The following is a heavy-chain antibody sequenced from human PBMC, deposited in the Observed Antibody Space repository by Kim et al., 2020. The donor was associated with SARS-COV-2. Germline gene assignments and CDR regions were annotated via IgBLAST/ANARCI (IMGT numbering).Heavy chain of an antibody. CDR1: GFTFNKYY. CDR2: INQDGFRT. J-gene: IGHJ4*02. CDR3: GSWGGGFDL. Sequence: GGSLRLSCEASGFTFNKYYMGWVRQAPGKGLEWVARINQDGFRTYYVDSLRGRFTISRDNAKSSVNLQMNSLRAEDTALYYCGSWGGGFDLWGQGTLVTVSS. D-gene: IGHD3-16*01. V-gene: IGHV3-7*03.